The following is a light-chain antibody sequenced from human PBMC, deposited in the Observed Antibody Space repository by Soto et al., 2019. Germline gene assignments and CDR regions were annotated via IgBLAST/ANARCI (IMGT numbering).Light chain of an antibody. CDR2: WAS. CDR3: QQYYSAPYT. V-gene: IGKV4-1*01. J-gene: IGKJ2*01. CDR1: QSVLHSSNNKNY. Sequence: DIVMTQSPDSLAVSLGERATINCKSSQSVLHSSNNKNYLAWYQHKQGQPPKLLIYWASTRESGVPDRFSGSGSGSDLTVTISILQAEDVAVYYCQQYYSAPYTFGQGTKLEIK.